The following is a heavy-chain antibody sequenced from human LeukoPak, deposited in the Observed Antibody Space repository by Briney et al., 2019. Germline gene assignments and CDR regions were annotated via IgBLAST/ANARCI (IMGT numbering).Heavy chain of an antibody. CDR2: IKSKTDGGTT. J-gene: IGHJ4*02. D-gene: IGHD6-19*01. V-gene: IGHV3-15*01. Sequence: SGGSLRLSCAASGLTFSIYAMSWVRQAPGKGLEWVGRIKSKTDGGTTDYAAPVKGRFTISRDDSKNTLYLQMNSLKTEDTAVYYCTTIGSGGRNDDYWGQGTLVTVSS. CDR3: TTIGSGGRNDDY. CDR1: GLTFSIYA.